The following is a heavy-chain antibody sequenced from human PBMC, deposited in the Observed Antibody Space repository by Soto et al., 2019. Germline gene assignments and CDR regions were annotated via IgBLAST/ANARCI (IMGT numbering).Heavy chain of an antibody. CDR3: ARDPNDFWSGYYYYYGMDV. V-gene: IGHV3-33*01. CDR2: IWYDGSNK. D-gene: IGHD3-3*01. J-gene: IGHJ6*02. Sequence: GGSLRLSCAASGFTFSSYGMHWVRQAPGEGLEWVAVIWYDGSNKYYADSVKGRFTISRDNSKNTLYLQMNSLRAEDTAVYYCARDPNDFWSGYYYYYGMDVWGQGTTVTVSS. CDR1: GFTFSSYG.